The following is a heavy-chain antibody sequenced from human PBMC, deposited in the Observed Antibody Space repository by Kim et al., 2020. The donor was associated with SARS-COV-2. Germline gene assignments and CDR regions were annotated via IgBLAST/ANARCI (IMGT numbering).Heavy chain of an antibody. CDR1: GFTLSKYW. CDR2: INEDGSIR. Sequence: GGSLRLSCVASGFTLSKYWVHWVRQAPGKGPAWVSRINEDGSIRDYADSVRGRFTISRDNAKNTLYLQMNTLRGEDTALYYCARDLRGPQDYWGQGTLGTVSS. CDR3: ARDLRGPQDY. D-gene: IGHD3-10*01. J-gene: IGHJ4*02. V-gene: IGHV3-74*01.